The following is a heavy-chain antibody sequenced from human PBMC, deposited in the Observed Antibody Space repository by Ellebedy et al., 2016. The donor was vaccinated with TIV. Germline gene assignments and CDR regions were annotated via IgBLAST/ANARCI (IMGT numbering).Heavy chain of an antibody. CDR3: VRDNDY. Sequence: GGSLRLSCVASGFTFSNFWMSWVRQAPGKGLEWVANLNQDGTEKYHVGSVRGRFTISRDNAKNSLYLEMSSLRDEDTAFYYCVRDNDYWGQGTLVTVSS. CDR2: LNQDGTEK. V-gene: IGHV3-7*01. CDR1: GFTFSNFW. J-gene: IGHJ4*02.